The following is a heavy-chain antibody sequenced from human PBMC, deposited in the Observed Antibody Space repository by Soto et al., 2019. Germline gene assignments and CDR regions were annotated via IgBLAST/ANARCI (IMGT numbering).Heavy chain of an antibody. CDR3: ARHGPWSYVL. J-gene: IGHJ4*02. D-gene: IGHD2-21*01. V-gene: IGHV4-39*01. CDR2: LYYSANT. CDR1: GDSISSSSYY. Sequence: QLQLQESGPGLVKPSETLSLTCTVSGDSISSSSYYWGWIRQPPGKGLEWIVSLYYSANTYYNPSLKSRVTISVDTSNNQFSLRLNSVTAADTAVYYCARHGPWSYVLWGQGTLDTVSS.